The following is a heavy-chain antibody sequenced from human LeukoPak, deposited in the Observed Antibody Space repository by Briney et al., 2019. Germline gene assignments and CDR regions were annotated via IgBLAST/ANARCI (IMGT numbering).Heavy chain of an antibody. CDR3: ARDTTPSSSPSGDAFDI. J-gene: IGHJ3*02. Sequence: PGGSLRLSCAASGFTFSSYSMNWVRQAPGKGLEWVSYISSSSSTIYYADSVEGRFTISRDNAKNSLYLQMNSLRDEDTAVYYCARDTTPSSSPSGDAFDIWGQGTMVTVSS. D-gene: IGHD6-13*01. V-gene: IGHV3-48*02. CDR2: ISSSSSTI. CDR1: GFTFSSYS.